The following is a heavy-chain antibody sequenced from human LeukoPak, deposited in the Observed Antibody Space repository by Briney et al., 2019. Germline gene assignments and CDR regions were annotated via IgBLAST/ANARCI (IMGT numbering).Heavy chain of an antibody. V-gene: IGHV4-61*02. CDR2: FYTSGST. D-gene: IGHD3-10*01. Sequence: SETLSLTCTVSGGSISSGTYYWSWIRQPAGKGLEWIGRFYTSGSTNYNPSLKSRVTISVDTSKNQFSLKLSSVTAADTAVYYCARGEDYYGSGSYYWAYYYYYYMDVWGKGTTVTVSS. J-gene: IGHJ6*03. CDR1: GGSISSGTYY. CDR3: ARGEDYYGSGSYYWAYYYYYYMDV.